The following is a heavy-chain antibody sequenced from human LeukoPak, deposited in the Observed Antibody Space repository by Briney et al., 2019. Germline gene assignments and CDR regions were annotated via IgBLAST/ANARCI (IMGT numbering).Heavy chain of an antibody. Sequence: SETLSLTCTVSGXSISSYYWTWIRQPPGKGLEWIGYIYYSGSTKDNPSLKSRVTISVDSSKNPFSLKLSSVTAADTAVYYCTRAQVGIVGATEFAYWGQGTLVTVSS. CDR2: IYYSGST. CDR3: TRAQVGIVGATEFAY. J-gene: IGHJ4*02. CDR1: GXSISSYY. D-gene: IGHD1-26*01. V-gene: IGHV4-59*08.